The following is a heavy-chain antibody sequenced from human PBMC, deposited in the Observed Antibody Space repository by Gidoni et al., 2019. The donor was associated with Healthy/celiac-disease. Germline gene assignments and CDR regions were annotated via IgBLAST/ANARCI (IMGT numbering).Heavy chain of an antibody. D-gene: IGHD2-15*01. J-gene: IGHJ4*02. V-gene: IGHV1-2*02. CDR2: INPNSGGT. CDR3: ARAGYCSGGSCYFVFDY. CDR1: GYTFTGYY. Sequence: QVQLVQSGAEVKKPGASVTVSCKASGYTFTGYYMHWVRQAPGQGLEWMGWINPNSGGTNYAQKFQGRVTMTRDTSISTAYMELSRLRSDDTAVYYCARAGYCSGGSCYFVFDYWGQGTLVTVSS.